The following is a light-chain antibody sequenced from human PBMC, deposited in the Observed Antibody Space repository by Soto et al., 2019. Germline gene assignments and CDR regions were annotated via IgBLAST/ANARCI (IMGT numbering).Light chain of an antibody. CDR1: QSVGSS. J-gene: IGKJ1*01. V-gene: IGKV3-11*01. CDR2: DAS. CDR3: QHYNIWPPQAWT. Sequence: EIVLTQSPATLSSSPGERATLSCRASQSVGSSLAWYQQKPGQAPRLLIYDASNRATGIPARLSGSGSGTGFSVTIGGREPEDFAVCCCQHYNIWPPQAWTVGQGTKVEIK.